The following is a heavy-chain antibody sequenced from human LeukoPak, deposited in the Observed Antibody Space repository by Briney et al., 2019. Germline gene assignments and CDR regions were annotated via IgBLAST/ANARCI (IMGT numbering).Heavy chain of an antibody. CDR3: AREQRNYSYAYDY. V-gene: IGHV4-59*01. CDR2: IYYTGRT. J-gene: IGHJ4*02. Sequence: KSSETLSLTCTVSGGSISNYYWSWIRQPPGKGREWIGYIYYTGRTNYNPSLKSRVTISVDRSRNQFSLKLSSVTAADTAVYYCAREQRNYSYAYDYWGQGTLVTVSS. D-gene: IGHD3-16*01. CDR1: GGSISNYY.